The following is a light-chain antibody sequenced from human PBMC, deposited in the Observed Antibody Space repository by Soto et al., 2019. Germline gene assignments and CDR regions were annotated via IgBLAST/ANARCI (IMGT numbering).Light chain of an antibody. CDR2: DTS. Sequence: DIVMTQSPATLSVSPGERVTLSCRASQSVSSDLAWYQQQPGQAPMLLIYDTSTRATGLPARFGGSGCATETALTISRQQSEDFAGYYCQRFINWLSFGQGTKLEIK. J-gene: IGKJ2*01. CDR1: QSVSSD. CDR3: QRFINWLS. V-gene: IGKV3-15*01.